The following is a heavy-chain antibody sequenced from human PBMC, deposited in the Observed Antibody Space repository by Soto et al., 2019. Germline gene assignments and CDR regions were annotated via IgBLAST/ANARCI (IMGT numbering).Heavy chain of an antibody. D-gene: IGHD2-21*02. J-gene: IGHJ6*02. CDR2: IHNSGSI. CDR3: AREDDGGDRDYYGLDV. CDR1: GGSISYEYYH. Sequence: QVQLQQSGPGLVKPSQTLSLTCTVSGGSISYEYYHWTWIRQSPGKGLEWIGYIHNSGSIIYNPSFKSRVTISVDTSKNQFSLQLSSVTAADTAVYFCAREDDGGDRDYYGLDVWGQGTTVTVSS. V-gene: IGHV4-30-4*08.